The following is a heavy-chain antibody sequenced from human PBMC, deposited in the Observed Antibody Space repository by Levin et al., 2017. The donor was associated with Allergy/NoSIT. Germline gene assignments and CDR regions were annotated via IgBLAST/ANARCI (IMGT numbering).Heavy chain of an antibody. V-gene: IGHV1-18*01. D-gene: IGHD4/OR15-4a*01. Sequence: GASVKVSCKASGYTFTSYGISWVRQAPGQGLEWMGWISAYNGNTNYARKLQGRVTMTTDTSTSTAYMELRSLRSDDTAVYYCARVVLGITLLRVGGWYFDLWGRGTLVTVSS. CDR3: ARVVLGITLLRVGGWYFDL. J-gene: IGHJ2*01. CDR2: ISAYNGNT. CDR1: GYTFTSYG.